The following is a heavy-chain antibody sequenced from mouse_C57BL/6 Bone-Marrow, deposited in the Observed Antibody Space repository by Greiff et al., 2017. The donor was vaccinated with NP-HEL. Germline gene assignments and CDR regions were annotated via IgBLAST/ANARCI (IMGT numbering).Heavy chain of an antibody. CDR1: GYTFTSYW. J-gene: IGHJ4*01. CDR2: IDPSDSYT. V-gene: IGHV1-69*01. D-gene: IGHD2-4*01. Sequence: VKLQQPGAELVMPGASVKLSCKASGYTFTSYWMHWVKQRPGQGLEWIGEIDPSDSYTNYNQKFKGKSTLTVDKSSSTAYMQLSSLTAEDSAVYYCAREGGLRRGDYWGQGTSVTVSS. CDR3: AREGGLRRGDY.